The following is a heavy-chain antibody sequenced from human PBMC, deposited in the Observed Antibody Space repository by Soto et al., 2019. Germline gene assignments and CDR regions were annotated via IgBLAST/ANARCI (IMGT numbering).Heavy chain of an antibody. CDR2: INHSGST. J-gene: IGHJ6*02. CDR1: GGSFRCYY. Sequence: SETLSLTCAVYGGSFRCYYWSWIRQPPGKGLEWIGEINHSGSTNYNPSLKSRVTISVDTSKNQFSLKLSSVTAADTAVYYCARGGHYYYYGMDVWGQGTTVTVSS. CDR3: ARGGHYYYYGMDV. V-gene: IGHV4-34*01.